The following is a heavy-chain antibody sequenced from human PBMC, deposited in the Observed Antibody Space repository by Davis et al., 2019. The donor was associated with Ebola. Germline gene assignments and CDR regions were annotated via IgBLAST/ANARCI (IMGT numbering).Heavy chain of an antibody. D-gene: IGHD6-13*01. J-gene: IGHJ3*02. CDR3: ARAGAAAGSDAFDI. V-gene: IGHV1-8*02. Sequence: ASVPVSCKASGYTFTGYYMHWVRQATGQGLEWMGWMNPNSANTGYAQKFQGRFTMTRNTSISTAYMELSSLRSEDTAVYYCARAGAAAGSDAFDIWGQGTMVTVSS. CDR2: MNPNSANT. CDR1: GYTFTGYY.